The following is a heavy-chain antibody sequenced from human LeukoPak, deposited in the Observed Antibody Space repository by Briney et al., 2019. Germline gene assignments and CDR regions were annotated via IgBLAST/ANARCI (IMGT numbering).Heavy chain of an antibody. D-gene: IGHD6-13*01. CDR1: GGSISSYY. CDR2: IYYSGST. J-gene: IGHJ5*02. V-gene: IGHV4-59*01. CDR3: ARSSHKGIAAEYNWFDP. Sequence: KPSETLSLTCTVSGGSISSYYWSWIRQPPGKGLEWIGYIYYSGSTNYNPSLKSRVTISVDTSKNQFSLKLSSVTAADTAVYYCARSSHKGIAAEYNWFDPWGQGTLVTVSS.